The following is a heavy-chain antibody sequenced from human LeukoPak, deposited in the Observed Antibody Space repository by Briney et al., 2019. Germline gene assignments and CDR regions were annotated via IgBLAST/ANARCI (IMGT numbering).Heavy chain of an antibody. V-gene: IGHV4-39*01. Sequence: PSETLSLTCTVSGGSISSSSYYWGWIRQPPGKGLEWIGNIYYSGSTYYNPSLKSRVTISVDTSKNQFSLDLNSVTAADTAVYYCARWVATPRGYFDYWGQGTLVTVSS. J-gene: IGHJ4*02. CDR3: ARWVATPRGYFDY. CDR1: GGSISSSSYY. CDR2: IYYSGST. D-gene: IGHD5-12*01.